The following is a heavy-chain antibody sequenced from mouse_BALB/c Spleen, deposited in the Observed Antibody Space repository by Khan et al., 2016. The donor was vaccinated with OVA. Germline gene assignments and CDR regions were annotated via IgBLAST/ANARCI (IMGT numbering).Heavy chain of an antibody. CDR2: INTYTGEP. CDR3: TRPPYYSNAKDS. D-gene: IGHD2-10*01. V-gene: IGHV9-3-1*01. Sequence: QEVPSGPELKKPGATVKISCKASGHTFTKFGLNWVKQAPGKGLKWMGWINTYTGEPTYADDFNGRFTFSLEASASTSFLQINNHTNEDTATYFTTRPPYYSNAKDSGGEGTAVTVSS. CDR1: GHTFTKFG. J-gene: IGHJ4*01.